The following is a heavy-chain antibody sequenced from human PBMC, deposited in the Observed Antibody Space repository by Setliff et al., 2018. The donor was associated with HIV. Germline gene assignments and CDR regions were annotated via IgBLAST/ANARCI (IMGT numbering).Heavy chain of an antibody. CDR2: FDPEDAET. D-gene: IGHD3-9*01. V-gene: IGHV1-24*01. Sequence: ASLPVSCKVSGHTLTELSMHWVRQAPGKGLEWMGGFDPEDAETIYAQNFQGRVTMTEDTSTGTAYMELSSLRSEDTAFYYCTTDGSYDILTGPTPGAFDIWGQGTMVTVSS. J-gene: IGHJ3*02. CDR3: TTDGSYDILTGPTPGAFDI. CDR1: GHTLTELS.